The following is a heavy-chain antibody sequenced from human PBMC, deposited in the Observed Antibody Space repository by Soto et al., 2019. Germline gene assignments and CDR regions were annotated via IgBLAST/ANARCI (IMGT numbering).Heavy chain of an antibody. D-gene: IGHD1-26*01. CDR2: IYWDDDK. J-gene: IGHJ4*02. Sequence: SGPTLVNPTQTLTLTCTFSGFSLSTNGVGVGWIRQPPGKALEWLALIYWDDDKRYSPSLKSRLTITKDTSQNQVVLTMTYMDPVDTATYYCAHRALYIGTYWDGGYLSYWGQGTLVPGSA. CDR3: AHRALYIGTYWDGGYLSY. CDR1: GFSLSTNGVG. V-gene: IGHV2-5*02.